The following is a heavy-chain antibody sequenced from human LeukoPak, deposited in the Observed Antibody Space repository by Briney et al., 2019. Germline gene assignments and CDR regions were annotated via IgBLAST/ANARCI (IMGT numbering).Heavy chain of an antibody. CDR2: IYYSGST. D-gene: IGHD3-16*02. CDR1: GGSISSYY. V-gene: IGHV4-59*01. CDR3: ARTGMEYDYVWGSYRLFDY. Sequence: SETLSLTCIVSGGSISSYYWSWIRQPPGKGLEWIGYIYYSGSTNYNPSLKSRVTISVDTSKNQFSLKLSSVTAADTAVYYCARTGMEYDYVWGSYRLFDYWGQGTLVTVSS. J-gene: IGHJ4*02.